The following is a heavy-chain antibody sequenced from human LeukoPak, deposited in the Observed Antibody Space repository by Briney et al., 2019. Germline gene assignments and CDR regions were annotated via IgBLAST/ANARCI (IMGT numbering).Heavy chain of an antibody. CDR3: ARDRSGSHSGPIDY. Sequence: GGSLRLSCAASGFTFSNYAIHWVRQAPGKGLEWVALISYDGSNKYYADSVKGQFTISRDNSKSTLYLQVNSLRPEDTAVYFCARDRSGSHSGPIDYWGQGTLVTISS. D-gene: IGHD1-26*01. J-gene: IGHJ4*02. V-gene: IGHV3-30-3*01. CDR1: GFTFSNYA. CDR2: ISYDGSNK.